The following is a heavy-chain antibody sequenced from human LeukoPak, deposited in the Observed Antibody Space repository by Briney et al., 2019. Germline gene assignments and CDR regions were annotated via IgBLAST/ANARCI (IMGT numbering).Heavy chain of an antibody. CDR3: ARDRGGSSWYYFDY. J-gene: IGHJ4*02. CDR1: GFTFSSYE. CDR2: ISSSGSTI. D-gene: IGHD6-13*01. V-gene: IGHV3-48*03. Sequence: PGGSLRLSCAASGFTFSSYEMNWVRQAPGKGLEWVSYISSSGSTIYYADSVKGRFTIPRDNAKNSLYLQMNSLRAEDTAVYYCARDRGGSSWYYFDYWGQGTLVTVSS.